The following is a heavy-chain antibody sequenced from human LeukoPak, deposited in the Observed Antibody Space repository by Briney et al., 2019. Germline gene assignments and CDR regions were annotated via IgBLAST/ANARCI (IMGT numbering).Heavy chain of an antibody. D-gene: IGHD5-24*01. CDR1: GYTFTGYY. Sequence: GASVKVSCKASGYTFTGYYLHWVRQATGQGPEWMGWMNPNSGNTGYAQKFQGRVTITRNTSISTAYMELSSLRSEDTAVYYCARVRDGYNYFFMWGSDYYYYYMDVWGKGTTVTVSS. CDR2: MNPNSGNT. J-gene: IGHJ6*03. V-gene: IGHV1-8*03. CDR3: ARVRDGYNYFFMWGSDYYYYYMDV.